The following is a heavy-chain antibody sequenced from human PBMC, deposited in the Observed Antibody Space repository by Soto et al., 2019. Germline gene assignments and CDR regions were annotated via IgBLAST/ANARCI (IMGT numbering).Heavy chain of an antibody. CDR1: GGIFSTYA. CDR2: IIPLFGTP. Sequence: QVQLVQSGAEVKKPGSSVKVSCKASGGIFSTYAISWLRQAPGQGLEWMGGIIPLFGTPNYAQRFQGRVTITADESTSTAYMELSRLRSEDTAVYYCAIDRDDYGSGNYYNRLDFWGQVTLVTVSS. V-gene: IGHV1-69*01. J-gene: IGHJ4*02. CDR3: AIDRDDYGSGNYYNRLDF. D-gene: IGHD3-10*01.